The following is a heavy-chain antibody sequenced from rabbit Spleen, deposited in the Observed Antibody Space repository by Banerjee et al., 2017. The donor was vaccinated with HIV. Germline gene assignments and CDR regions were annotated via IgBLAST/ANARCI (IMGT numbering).Heavy chain of an antibody. J-gene: IGHJ4*01. CDR1: GVSFSDKDV. Sequence: QEQLVESGGGLVKPEGSLTLTCKASGVSFSDKDVMCWVRQAPGKGLEWIVCIDAGSGGFTYYASWAEGRFTISKTSSTTVTLQMTRLTAADTATYFCARDLVAVIGWNFSLWGPGTLVTVS. CDR2: IDAGSGGFT. D-gene: IGHD1-1*01. CDR3: ARDLVAVIGWNFSL. V-gene: IGHV1S45*01.